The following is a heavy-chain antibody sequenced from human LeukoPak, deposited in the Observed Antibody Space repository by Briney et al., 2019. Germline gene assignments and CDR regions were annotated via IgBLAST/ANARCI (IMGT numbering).Heavy chain of an antibody. Sequence: ASVKVSCKASGYSFTGYYLHWVRQAPGQGLEWMGRINPNNGATNYAQKFQGRVTMTRDTSISTAYMELSRLRSDDTALYYCAKASDYGDYVSVYCYMDVWGKGTTVTVSS. CDR2: INPNNGAT. J-gene: IGHJ6*03. CDR1: GYSFTGYY. CDR3: AKASDYGDYVSVYCYMDV. D-gene: IGHD4-17*01. V-gene: IGHV1-2*06.